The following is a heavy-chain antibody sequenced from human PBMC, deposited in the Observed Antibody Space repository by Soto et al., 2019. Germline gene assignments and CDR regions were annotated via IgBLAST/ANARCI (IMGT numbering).Heavy chain of an antibody. CDR3: ARTRGGIYYSVFNS. V-gene: IGHV4-38-2*01. J-gene: IGHJ5*02. CDR2: IVRSGTT. CDR1: NFSISSGCL. Sequence: PSEPLSLTCVVSNFSISSGCLRGWIRQSRGKGLEWIASIVRSGTTSYNPSFKSRVTISVDPSKNQFSLMCTAVTAADTAVYSCARTRGGIYYSVFNSWGQGTLVTVSS. D-gene: IGHD1-26*01.